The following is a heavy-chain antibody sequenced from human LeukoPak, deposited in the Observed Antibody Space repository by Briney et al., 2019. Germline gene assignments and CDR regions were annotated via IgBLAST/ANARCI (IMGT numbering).Heavy chain of an antibody. D-gene: IGHD3/OR15-3a*01. J-gene: IGHJ4*02. CDR2: IKPDGSEI. V-gene: IGHV3-7*01. Sequence: GGSLRLSCAASGFTFSSYWMNWVRQAPGKGLEWVASIKPDGSEIYYVDSVKGRFTISRDNAKNSLYLQMNSLTAGDTAVYYCARDRTGTYREVAYWGQGTLVTVSS. CDR1: GFTFSSYW. CDR3: ARDRTGTYREVAY.